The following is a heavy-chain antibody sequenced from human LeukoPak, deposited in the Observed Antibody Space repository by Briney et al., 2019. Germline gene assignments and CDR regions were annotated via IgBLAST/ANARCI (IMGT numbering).Heavy chain of an antibody. CDR1: GGSISSGGYY. CDR3: ARDNEWLDY. V-gene: IGHV4-31*03. D-gene: IGHD6-19*01. CDR2: IYYSGST. Sequence: SETLSLTCTVSGGSISSGGYYWSWIRQHPGKGLEWIGHIYYSGSTYYNPSLKSRVTISLDTSKNQSSLKLSSVTAADTAVYYCARDNEWLDYWGQGTLVTVSS. J-gene: IGHJ4*02.